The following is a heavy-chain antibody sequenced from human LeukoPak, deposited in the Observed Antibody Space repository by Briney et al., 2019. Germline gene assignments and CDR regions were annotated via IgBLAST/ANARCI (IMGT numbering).Heavy chain of an antibody. J-gene: IGHJ4*02. D-gene: IGHD6-13*01. CDR3: ARRGKAAGKGGRYFDQ. V-gene: IGHV4-39*01. CDR2: IYYSGST. CDR1: GGSISSSSYS. Sequence: SETLSLTCIVSGGSISSSSYSWAWIRQPPGKGLEWIGSIYYSGSTYYNPSLKSRVIISVDTSKNQFSLKLSSVTAADTAVYYCARRGKAAGKGGRYFDQWGQGTLVTVSS.